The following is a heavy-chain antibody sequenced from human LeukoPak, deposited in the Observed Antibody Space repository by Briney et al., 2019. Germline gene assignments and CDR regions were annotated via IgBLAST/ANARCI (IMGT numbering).Heavy chain of an antibody. J-gene: IGHJ6*03. CDR2: IYYSGST. D-gene: IGHD3-22*01. CDR3: AGTYYYDSSGYFLGWGPGYYYYMDV. V-gene: IGHV4-59*01. Sequence: SETLSLTCAVYGGSFSGYDWSWIRQPPGKGLEWIGYIYYSGSTNYNPSLKSRVTISVDTSKNQFSLKLSSVTAADTAVYYCAGTYYYDSSGYFLGWGPGYYYYMDVWGKGTTVTVSS. CDR1: GGSFSGYD.